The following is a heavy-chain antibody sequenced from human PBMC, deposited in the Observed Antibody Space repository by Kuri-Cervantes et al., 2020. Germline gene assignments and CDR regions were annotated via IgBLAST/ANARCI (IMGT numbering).Heavy chain of an antibody. CDR2: IKQDGSEK. V-gene: IGHV3-7*01. Sequence: GESLKISCAASGFTFSSYWMSWVRQAPGKGLEWVANIKQDGSEKYYVDSVKGRFTISRDNSKNTLYLQMNSLRAEDTAVYYCAKEGRFLEWLAYFDYWGQGTLVTVSS. J-gene: IGHJ4*02. CDR3: AKEGRFLEWLAYFDY. CDR1: GFTFSSYW. D-gene: IGHD3-3*01.